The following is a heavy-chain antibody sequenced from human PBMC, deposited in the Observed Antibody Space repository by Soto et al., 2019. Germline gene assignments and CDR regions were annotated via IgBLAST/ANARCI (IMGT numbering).Heavy chain of an antibody. V-gene: IGHV4-34*01. Sequence: SETLSLTCAVYGGSFSGYYWSWIRQPPGKGLEWIGEINHSGSTNYNPSLKSRVTISVDTSKNQFSLKLSSVTAADTAVYYCARGLLGYCSSTSCLGGGYYYYGMDVWGQGTTVTVSS. CDR1: GGSFSGYY. CDR3: ARGLLGYCSSTSCLGGGYYYYGMDV. J-gene: IGHJ6*02. CDR2: INHSGST. D-gene: IGHD2-2*01.